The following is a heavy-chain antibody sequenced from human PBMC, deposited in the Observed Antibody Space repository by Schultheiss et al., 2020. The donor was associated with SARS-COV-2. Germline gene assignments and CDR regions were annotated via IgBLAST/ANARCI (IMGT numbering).Heavy chain of an antibody. D-gene: IGHD2-21*02. Sequence: SETLSLTCTVSGGSISSSSYYWGWIRQPPGKGLEWIGSISYSGSTYYNTSLKSRVTISVDTSKNQLSLKLSSVTAADTAVYYCAREQAYCGGDCQPPYYYYGMDVWGQGTTVTVSS. CDR3: AREQAYCGGDCQPPYYYYGMDV. CDR1: GGSISSSSYY. CDR2: ISYSGST. J-gene: IGHJ6*02. V-gene: IGHV4-39*02.